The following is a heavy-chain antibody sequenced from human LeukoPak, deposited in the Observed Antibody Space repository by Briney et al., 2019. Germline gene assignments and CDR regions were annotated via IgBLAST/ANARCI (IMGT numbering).Heavy chain of an antibody. CDR3: ARSYCGGDCG. D-gene: IGHD2-21*02. Sequence: PGGSLRLSCAVSGLPFGSYGMTWVRQAPGKGLEWVSGITGNGVYTYYADSVKGRFTISGDNSRSTLSLQMNSLRAEDTAVYYCARSYCGGDCGWGPGTLVTVSS. V-gene: IGHV3-23*01. J-gene: IGHJ4*02. CDR1: GLPFGSYG. CDR2: ITGNGVYT.